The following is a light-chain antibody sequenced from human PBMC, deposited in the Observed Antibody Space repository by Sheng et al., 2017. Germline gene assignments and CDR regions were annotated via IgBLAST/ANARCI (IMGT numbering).Light chain of an antibody. CDR1: SNDIGGYYY. Sequence: SALTQPASVSASLGQSIVISCTGTSNDIGGYYYVSWYQQHPGKVPKLLIYDVTDRPSGISRRFSGSKSANTASLTISGLQPEDEADYYCFSYTSDGSFVFGTGTTLTVL. CDR2: DVT. J-gene: IGLJ1*01. CDR3: FSYTSDGSFV. V-gene: IGLV2-14*03.